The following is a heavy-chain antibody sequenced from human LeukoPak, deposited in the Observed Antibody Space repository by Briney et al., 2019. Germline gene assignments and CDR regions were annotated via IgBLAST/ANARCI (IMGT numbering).Heavy chain of an antibody. V-gene: IGHV3-7*01. D-gene: IGHD5-18*01. J-gene: IGHJ4*02. CDR3: TSLDTDMVTTDY. CDR1: GFTFSSYS. Sequence: GGSLRLSCAASGFTFSSYSMNWVRQAPGKGLEWVANINPEGSQKQCVDSVKGRFTISRDNAKNSLYLQMDSLRAEDTAVYYCTSLDTDMVTTDYWGQGTLVTVSS. CDR2: INPEGSQK.